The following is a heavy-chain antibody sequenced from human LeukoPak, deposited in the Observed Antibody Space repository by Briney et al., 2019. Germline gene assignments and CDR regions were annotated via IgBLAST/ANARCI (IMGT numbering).Heavy chain of an antibody. J-gene: IGHJ5*02. CDR1: GFTFTSSA. D-gene: IGHD2-21*01. CDR2: IVVGSGNT. CDR3: AASGHAIAGFGWFDP. Sequence: SVKVSCKASGFTFTSSAMQWVRQARGQRLEWIGWIVVGSGNTNYAQKFQERVTITRDMSTSTAYMELSSLRSEDTAVYYCAASGHAIAGFGWFDPWGQGTLVTVSP. V-gene: IGHV1-58*02.